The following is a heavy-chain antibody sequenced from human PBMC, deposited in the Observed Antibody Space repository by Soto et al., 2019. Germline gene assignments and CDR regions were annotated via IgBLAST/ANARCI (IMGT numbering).Heavy chain of an antibody. CDR2: ISYDGRKK. J-gene: IGHJ4*02. CDR3: AKEQGGFDS. CDR1: GFTFSDYG. Sequence: QVQLVESGGGVVQPGRSLRLSCAASGFTFSDYGMHWVRQPPGKGLEWVAVISYDGRKKYYADSVKGRFTISRDNSKNTLYLQMDSLRPEDTAVYYCAKEQGGFDSWGQGTLVTVSS. V-gene: IGHV3-30*18. D-gene: IGHD3-16*01.